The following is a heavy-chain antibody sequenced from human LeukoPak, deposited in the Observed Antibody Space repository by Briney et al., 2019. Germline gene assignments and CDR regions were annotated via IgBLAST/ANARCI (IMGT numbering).Heavy chain of an antibody. CDR1: GFTFSSYG. J-gene: IGHJ3*02. Sequence: PGGSLRLSCAASGFTFSSYGMDSVRQAPGKGLEWGAVISFDGSNKYYADSVKCRFAISRDNSKNTMYLQMNSLRAEDTAVYYCAKAFYGDYGGVGDAFDIWGQGTMVTVSS. D-gene: IGHD4-17*01. CDR2: ISFDGSNK. V-gene: IGHV3-30*18. CDR3: AKAFYGDYGGVGDAFDI.